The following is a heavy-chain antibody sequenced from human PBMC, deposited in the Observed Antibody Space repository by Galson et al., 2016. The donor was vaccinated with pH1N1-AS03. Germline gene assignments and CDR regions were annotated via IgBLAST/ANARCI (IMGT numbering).Heavy chain of an antibody. D-gene: IGHD2-8*01. CDR2: IYVSGNT. CDR3: AREGDFSDTNGHPLFDH. J-gene: IGHJ4*02. CDR1: GGSLNNYS. Sequence: SETLSLTCTVSGGSLNNYSWSWVRQPAGKGLEWLGSIYVSGNTNYNPSLKSRVTISLDTSKNQFSLRLTSVTAADTAVYFCAREGDFSDTNGHPLFDHWGQGTLVTVSS. V-gene: IGHV4-4*07.